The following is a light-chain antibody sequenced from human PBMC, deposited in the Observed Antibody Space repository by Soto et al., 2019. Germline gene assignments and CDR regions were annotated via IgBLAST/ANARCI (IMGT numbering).Light chain of an antibody. CDR2: GAV. CDR1: QDMSNY. Sequence: DIQMTQSPSSLSASVGNRVIITCRASQDMSNYLAWYQQKPGKVPKLLIYGAVTLQSGVPSRFSGSGSGTDFTLTIRSLHPEDVATYYIQKHHSSPLFGGGTKEEIK. J-gene: IGKJ4*01. V-gene: IGKV1-27*01. CDR3: QKHHSSPL.